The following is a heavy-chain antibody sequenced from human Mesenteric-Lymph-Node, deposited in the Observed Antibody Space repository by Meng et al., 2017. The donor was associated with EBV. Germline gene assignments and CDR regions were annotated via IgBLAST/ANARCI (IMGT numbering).Heavy chain of an antibody. V-gene: IGHV3-74*01. D-gene: IGHD1-1*01. CDR2: ISHDGVVT. J-gene: IGHJ4*02. CDR1: RFTVSSYS. Sequence: DVQLEESGGGRVKPGGSLRLSCAASRFTVSSYSMNWVRQAPGKGLEWVSRISHDGVVTTYADSVKGRFTVSRDNAKNTLYLQMNSLTAEDTAVYYCTRDVAWKLFDYWGQGTLVTGSS. CDR3: TRDVAWKLFDY.